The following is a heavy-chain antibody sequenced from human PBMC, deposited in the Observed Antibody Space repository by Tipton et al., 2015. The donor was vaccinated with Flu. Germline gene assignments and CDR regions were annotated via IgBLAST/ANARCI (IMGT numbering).Heavy chain of an antibody. CDR2: ISGYNGDT. D-gene: IGHD1-26*01. Sequence: QLVQSGVEVKKPGASVKVSCKASGYTFTNFGITWVRQAPGQGLEWMGWISGYNGDTNYAEKLQGRVTMTTDASTHTAYMELRSLKSADTAMYYCARDRGSYNIHLEYHYYYGMDVWGQGTTVTVSS. V-gene: IGHV1-18*01. CDR3: ARDRGSYNIHLEYHYYYGMDV. J-gene: IGHJ6*02. CDR1: GYTFTNFG.